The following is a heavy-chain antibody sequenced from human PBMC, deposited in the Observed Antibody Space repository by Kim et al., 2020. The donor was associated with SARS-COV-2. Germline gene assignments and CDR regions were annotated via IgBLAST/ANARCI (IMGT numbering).Heavy chain of an antibody. CDR3: ASEGYCTGGVCCSWY. D-gene: IGHD2-8*02. Sequence: GGSLRLSCAASGFSFSSYSLNWVRQAPGKGLEWVSYISSSSSTIYYAASVSGRFTTTRDNAKTSQYLQMNSLRDEATAVYYCASEGYCTGGVCCSWY. CDR2: ISSSSSTI. J-gene: IGHJ2*01. CDR1: GFSFSSYS. V-gene: IGHV3-48*02.